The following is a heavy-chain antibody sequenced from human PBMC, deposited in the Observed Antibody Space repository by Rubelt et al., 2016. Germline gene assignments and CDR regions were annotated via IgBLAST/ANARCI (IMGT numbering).Heavy chain of an antibody. D-gene: IGHD6-13*01. V-gene: IGHV3-23*01. CDR2: IGTNAANT. Sequence: DVQLLESGGGLLQPGGSLRLSCAASGFTFSNYPMAWVRQAPGKGLEWVSTIGTNAANTYYADSVKGRITISRDNSKNTLFLQMNSLTAEDTAIYYCAKDYSSGWYEDWGQGTLVTVSS. CDR1: GFTFSNYP. J-gene: IGHJ4*02. CDR3: AKDYSSGWYED.